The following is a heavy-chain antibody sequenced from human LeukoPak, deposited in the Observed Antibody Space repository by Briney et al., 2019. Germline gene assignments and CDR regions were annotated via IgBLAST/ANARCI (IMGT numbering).Heavy chain of an antibody. Sequence: TSETLSLTCTVSGGPISTPYWGWIRQPPGEGLEWIGYLDHSGTTNCNPSLKSRVTISVDTSKNQFSLKLTSVTAADTAVYYCARLYCYAGSSYAGLDHWGQGTLVTVSS. J-gene: IGHJ4*02. CDR1: GGPISTPY. CDR3: ARLYCYAGSSYAGLDH. CDR2: LDHSGTT. D-gene: IGHD2-2*01. V-gene: IGHV4-59*08.